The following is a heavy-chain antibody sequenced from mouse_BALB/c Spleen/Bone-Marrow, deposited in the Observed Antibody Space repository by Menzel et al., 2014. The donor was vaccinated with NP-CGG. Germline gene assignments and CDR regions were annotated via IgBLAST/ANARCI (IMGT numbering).Heavy chain of an antibody. CDR1: GFNIKDTY. CDR2: IDPANGNT. V-gene: IGHV14-3*02. CDR3: ARWLPLAY. D-gene: IGHD2-2*01. Sequence: EVKLMESGAELVKPGASVKLSCTASGFNIKDTYMHWVKQRPEQGLEWIGRIDPANGNTKYDPKFQGKATITADTSSNTAYLQLSSLTSEDTAVYYCARWLPLAYWGQETLVTVAA. J-gene: IGHJ3*01.